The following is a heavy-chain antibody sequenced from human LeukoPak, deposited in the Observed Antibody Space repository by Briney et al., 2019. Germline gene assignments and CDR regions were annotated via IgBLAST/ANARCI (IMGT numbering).Heavy chain of an antibody. Sequence: GGSLRLSCAASGFTVSSNYMSWVRQAPGKGLEWVSVTYSGGSTYYADSVKGRFTISRDNAKNTLYLQMNSLRAEDTAVYFCTRDRPVVCSSTSCYPRFDYWGQGTLVTVSS. CDR3: TRDRPVVCSSTSCYPRFDY. D-gene: IGHD2-2*01. J-gene: IGHJ4*02. V-gene: IGHV3-53*01. CDR1: GFTVSSNY. CDR2: TYSGGST.